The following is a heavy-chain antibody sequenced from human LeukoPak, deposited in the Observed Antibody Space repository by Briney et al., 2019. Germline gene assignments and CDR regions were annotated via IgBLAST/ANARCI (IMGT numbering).Heavy chain of an antibody. Sequence: PSETLSLTCAVSGYSISSGYYWSWIRQPPGKGLEWIGSIYHSGSTYYNPSLKSRVTISVDTSKNQFSLKLSSVTAADTAVYYCARHSPGVLRYYYYYMDVWGKGTTVTVSS. CDR1: GYSISSGYY. CDR2: IYHSGST. CDR3: ARHSPGVLRYYYYYMDV. J-gene: IGHJ6*03. D-gene: IGHD2/OR15-2a*01. V-gene: IGHV4-38-2*01.